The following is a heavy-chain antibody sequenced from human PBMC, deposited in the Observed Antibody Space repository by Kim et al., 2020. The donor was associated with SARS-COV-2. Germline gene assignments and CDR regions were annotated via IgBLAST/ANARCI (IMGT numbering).Heavy chain of an antibody. CDR2: IYYSGST. D-gene: IGHD5-12*01. CDR3: AREGDGYNFDY. CDR1: GGSISSYY. J-gene: IGHJ4*02. Sequence: SETLSLTCTVSGGSISSYYWSWIRQPPGKGLEWIGYIYYSGSTNYNPSLKSRVTISVDTSKNQFSLKLSSVTAADTAVYYCAREGDGYNFDYWGQGTLVTVSS. V-gene: IGHV4-59*01.